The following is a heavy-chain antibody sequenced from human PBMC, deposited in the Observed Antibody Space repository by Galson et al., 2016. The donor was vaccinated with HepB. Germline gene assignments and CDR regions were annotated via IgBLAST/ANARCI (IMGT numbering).Heavy chain of an antibody. J-gene: IGHJ4*02. D-gene: IGHD3-22*01. CDR3: ARDVGYDSSGFHHYFDY. CDR1: GGSISRSSYY. V-gene: IGHV4-39*07. Sequence: ETLSLTCTVPGGSISRSSYYWGWIRQPPGKELEWIGSIYYSGSTYYNPSLKRRVTISVDTSKNQFSLKLSSVTAADTAVYYCARDVGYDSSGFHHYFDYWGQGTLVTVSS. CDR2: IYYSGST.